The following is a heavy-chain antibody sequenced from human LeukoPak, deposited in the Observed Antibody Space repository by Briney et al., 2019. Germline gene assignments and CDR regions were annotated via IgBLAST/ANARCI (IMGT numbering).Heavy chain of an antibody. Sequence: SVKASCKASGGTFSSYAISWVRQAPGQGLEWMGGIIPIFGTANYAQKFQGRVTITTDESTSTAYMELSSLRSEDTAVYYCARKGPSGSSFDYWGQGTLVTVSS. CDR2: IIPIFGTA. J-gene: IGHJ4*02. D-gene: IGHD6-25*01. V-gene: IGHV1-69*05. CDR1: GGTFSSYA. CDR3: ARKGPSGSSFDY.